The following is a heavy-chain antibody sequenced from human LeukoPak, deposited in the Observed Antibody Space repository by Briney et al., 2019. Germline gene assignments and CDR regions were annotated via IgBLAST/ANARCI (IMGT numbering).Heavy chain of an antibody. CDR1: GFTFSSYS. CDR2: ISSSSSYI. V-gene: IGHV3-21*01. Sequence: TGGSLRLSCAASGFTFSSYSMNWVRQAPGKGLEWVSSISSSSSYIYYAGSVKGRFTISRDNAKNSLYLQMNSLRAEDTAVYYCARDWRAIVVVPAAPFFDYWGQGTLVTVSS. D-gene: IGHD2-2*01. CDR3: ARDWRAIVVVPAAPFFDY. J-gene: IGHJ4*02.